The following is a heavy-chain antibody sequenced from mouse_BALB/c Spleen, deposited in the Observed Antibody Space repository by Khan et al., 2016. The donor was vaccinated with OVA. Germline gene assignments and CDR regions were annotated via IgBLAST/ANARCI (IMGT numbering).Heavy chain of an antibody. J-gene: IGHJ3*01. CDR2: INSDGTYT. V-gene: IGHV5-6*01. Sequence: EVELVESGGDLVKPGGSLKLSCAASEFTFSNYGMSWVRQIPHKRMEWVATINSDGTYTYYPDSVKGRFTISRNNAKNTLYLEMSSLKSEDTAMYYCASHLTGSLAYWGQGTLVTVSA. D-gene: IGHD4-1*01. CDR1: EFTFSNYG. CDR3: ASHLTGSLAY.